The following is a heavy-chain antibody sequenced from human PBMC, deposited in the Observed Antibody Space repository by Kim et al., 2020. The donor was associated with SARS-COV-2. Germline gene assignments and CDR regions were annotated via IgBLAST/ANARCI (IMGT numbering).Heavy chain of an antibody. Sequence: SVKVSCKSSGGSFTDFAFTWVRQTPGRGLEWMGGITPLFGGPTDYAQRFHDRLTITAYATTNTVYMDLSSLTSTDTAVYYCARATAVPTAYYYFDLDVW. CDR3: ARATAVPTAYYYFDLDV. CDR2: ITPLFGGPT. CDR1: GGSFTDFA. V-gene: IGHV1-69*13. J-gene: IGHJ6*01. D-gene: IGHD3-10*02.